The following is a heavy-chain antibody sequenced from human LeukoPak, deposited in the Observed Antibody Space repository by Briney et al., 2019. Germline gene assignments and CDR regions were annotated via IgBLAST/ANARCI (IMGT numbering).Heavy chain of an antibody. J-gene: IGHJ4*02. CDR1: GFTFSSYA. CDR2: ISGSGGST. V-gene: IGHV3-23*01. CDR3: AKARRGYSYGYDF. Sequence: GGSLRLSCAASGFTFSSYAMSWVRQAPGQGLEWVSAISGSGGSTYYADSVKGRFTISRDNSKNTLYLQMNSLRAEDTAVYYCAKARRGYSYGYDFWGQGTLVTVSS. D-gene: IGHD5-18*01.